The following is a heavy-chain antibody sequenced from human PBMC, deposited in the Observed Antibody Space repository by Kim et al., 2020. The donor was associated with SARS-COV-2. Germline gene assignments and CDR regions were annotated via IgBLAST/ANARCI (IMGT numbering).Heavy chain of an antibody. J-gene: IGHJ4*02. D-gene: IGHD2-2*01. Sequence: YAQKFQGRVTMTRDTSTSTVYMELSSLRSEDTAVYYCASRYKVVPAALDYWGQGTLVTVSS. V-gene: IGHV1-46*01. CDR3: ASRYKVVPAALDY.